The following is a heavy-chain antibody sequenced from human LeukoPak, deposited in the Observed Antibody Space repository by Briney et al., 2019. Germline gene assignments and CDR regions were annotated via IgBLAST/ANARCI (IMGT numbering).Heavy chain of an antibody. D-gene: IGHD3-10*01. V-gene: IGHV3-30*18. CDR2: ISYDGSNK. CDR1: GFTFSSYG. J-gene: IGHJ3*02. CDR3: AKDAGGAFDI. Sequence: GRSLRLSCAASGFTFSSYGMHWVRQAPGKGLEWVAVISYDGSNKYYADSVKGRFTISRDNSKNTLYLQMNSLRAEDTAVYYCAKDAGGAFDIWGQGTMVTVSS.